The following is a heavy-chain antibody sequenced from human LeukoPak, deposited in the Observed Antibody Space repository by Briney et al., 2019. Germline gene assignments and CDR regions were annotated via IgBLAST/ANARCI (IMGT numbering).Heavy chain of an antibody. J-gene: IGHJ6*02. Sequence: GGSLRLSCAASGFTFSSYWMSWVRQAPGKGLEWVANIKQDGSEKYYVDSVKGRFTISRDTSKNTLYLQMNSLRAEDTAVYYCAREPKHYGDYYYSGMDVWGQGTTVTVSS. CDR1: GFTFSSYW. CDR2: IKQDGSEK. CDR3: AREPKHYGDYYYSGMDV. D-gene: IGHD4-17*01. V-gene: IGHV3-7*03.